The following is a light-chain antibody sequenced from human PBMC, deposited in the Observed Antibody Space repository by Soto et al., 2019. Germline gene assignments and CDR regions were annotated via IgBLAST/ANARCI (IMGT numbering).Light chain of an antibody. J-gene: IGLJ2*01. CDR2: EVS. CDR3: SSYAGSNKLL. Sequence: QSALTQPPSASGSPGQSVTISCTGTSSDVGGYNYVSWYQQHPGKAPKLMIYEVSKRPSGAPDRFSGSKSGNTASLTVSGHQAEDEADYYCSSYAGSNKLLFGGGTKLT. CDR1: SSDVGGYNY. V-gene: IGLV2-8*01.